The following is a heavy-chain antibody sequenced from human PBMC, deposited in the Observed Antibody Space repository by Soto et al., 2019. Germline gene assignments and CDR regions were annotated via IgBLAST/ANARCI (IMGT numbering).Heavy chain of an antibody. CDR2: IYYSGST. V-gene: IGHV4-59*01. CDR1: GGSISSYY. Sequence: QVQLQESGPGLVKPSETLSLTCTVSGGSISSYYWSWIRQPPGKGLEWIGYIYYSGSTNYNPSLKSRVTISVDTSKNQFSLKLSSVTAADTAVYYCARSYISSWYFDYWGQGTLVTVSS. CDR3: ARSYISSWYFDY. J-gene: IGHJ4*02. D-gene: IGHD6-6*01.